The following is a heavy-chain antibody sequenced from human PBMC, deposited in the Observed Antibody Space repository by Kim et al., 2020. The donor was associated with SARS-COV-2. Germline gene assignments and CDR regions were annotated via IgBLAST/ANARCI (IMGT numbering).Heavy chain of an antibody. CDR3: AKDLYLVGATLALDY. V-gene: IGHV3-30*18. CDR1: GFTFSSYG. D-gene: IGHD1-26*01. J-gene: IGHJ4*02. CDR2: ISYDGSNK. Sequence: GGSLRLSCAASGFTFSSYGMHWVRQAPGKGLEWVAVISYDGSNKYYADSVKGRFTISRDNSKNTLYLQMNSLRAEDTAVYYCAKDLYLVGATLALDYWGQGTLVTVSS.